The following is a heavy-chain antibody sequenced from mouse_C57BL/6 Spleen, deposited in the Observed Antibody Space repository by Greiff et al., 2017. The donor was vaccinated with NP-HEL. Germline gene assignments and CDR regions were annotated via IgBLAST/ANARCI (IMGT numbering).Heavy chain of an antibody. CDR2: ISYSGST. CDR3: ARTARIKY. D-gene: IGHD1-2*01. V-gene: IGHV3-2*02. CDR1: GYSITSGYG. J-gene: IGHJ2*01. Sequence: EVQLQQSGPGLVKPSQSLSLTCTVTGYSITSGYGWNWIRQFPGNKLEWMGYISYSGSTNYNPSLKSRISITRDTSKNQFVMQLNSVTTEDTATYYCARTARIKYWGQGTTLTVSS.